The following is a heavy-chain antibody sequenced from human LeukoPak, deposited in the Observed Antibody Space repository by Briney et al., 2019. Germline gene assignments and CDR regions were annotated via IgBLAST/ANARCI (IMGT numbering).Heavy chain of an antibody. J-gene: IGHJ6*02. CDR1: GFTFSNYG. CDR2: ISGSGGNT. CDR3: AKSRLIYCTGGGCYGMDV. Sequence: GGSLRLSCAASGFTFSNYGMSWVRQAPGTGLEWVAGISGSGGNTYYADSVKGRFTISRDNSKNTLYLQMNNLRAADTAIYYCAKSRLIYCTGGGCYGMDVWGQGTTVSVSS. V-gene: IGHV3-23*01. D-gene: IGHD2-8*02.